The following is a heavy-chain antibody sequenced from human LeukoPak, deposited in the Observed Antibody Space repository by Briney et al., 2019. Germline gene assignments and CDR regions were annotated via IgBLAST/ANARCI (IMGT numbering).Heavy chain of an antibody. Sequence: GGSLTLSCAASGFTFSSYAMSWVRQAPGKGLEWVSAISGSGGSTYYADSVKGRFTISRDNSKNTLYLQMNSLRAEDTAVYYCAKDATEDYDFWSGYSGWDYYYGMDVWGQGTTVTVSS. D-gene: IGHD3-3*01. V-gene: IGHV3-23*01. J-gene: IGHJ6*02. CDR3: AKDATEDYDFWSGYSGWDYYYGMDV. CDR2: ISGSGGST. CDR1: GFTFSSYA.